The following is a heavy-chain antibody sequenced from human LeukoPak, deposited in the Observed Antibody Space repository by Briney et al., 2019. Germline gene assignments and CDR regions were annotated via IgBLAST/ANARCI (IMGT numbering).Heavy chain of an antibody. CDR3: ARGHMVRGVTALYYFDY. CDR1: GFTFSSYS. CDR2: ISSSSSYI. D-gene: IGHD3-10*01. V-gene: IGHV3-21*01. Sequence: PGGSLRLSCAASGFTFSSYSMNWVRQAPGKGLEWVSSISSSSSYIYYADSVKGRFTISRDNAKNSLYLQMNSLRAEDTAVYYCARGHMVRGVTALYYFDYWGQGTLVTVSS. J-gene: IGHJ4*02.